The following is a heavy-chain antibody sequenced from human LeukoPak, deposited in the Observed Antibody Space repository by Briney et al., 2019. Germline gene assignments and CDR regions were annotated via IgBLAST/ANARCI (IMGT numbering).Heavy chain of an antibody. CDR3: AIMGRGYSYGKDY. Sequence: PGRSLRLSCAASGFTFSTCTMNWVRQAPGKGLEWVSSISSSNSDIYYADSMKGRFTISRDNAKNSLYLQMTSLRAEDTAVYYCAIMGRGYSYGKDYWGQGTLVTVSS. J-gene: IGHJ4*02. D-gene: IGHD5-18*01. CDR2: ISSSNSDI. CDR1: GFTFSTCT. V-gene: IGHV3-21*01.